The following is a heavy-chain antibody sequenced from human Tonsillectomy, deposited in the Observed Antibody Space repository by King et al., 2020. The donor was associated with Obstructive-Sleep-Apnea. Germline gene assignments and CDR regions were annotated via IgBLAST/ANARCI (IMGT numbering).Heavy chain of an antibody. D-gene: IGHD3-3*01. CDR2: IYSSDAT. CDR3: ASGWWSDDFWSGYHGFDI. Sequence: VQLVESGGGLVQPGGSLRLSCAASGFTVRANYMTWVRQAPGKGLEWVSLIYSSDATYYEDSVKGRFTNSTHNSNNTLYLQMNSLRPEDTAVYDCASGWWSDDFWSGYHGFDIWGQGTVVTVSS. J-gene: IGHJ3*02. V-gene: IGHV3-53*04. CDR1: GFTVRANY.